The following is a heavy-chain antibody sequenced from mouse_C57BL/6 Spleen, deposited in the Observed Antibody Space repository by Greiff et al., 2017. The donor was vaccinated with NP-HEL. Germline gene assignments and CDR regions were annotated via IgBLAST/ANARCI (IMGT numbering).Heavy chain of an antibody. CDR2: IWWDDDK. CDR1: GFSLSTFGMG. V-gene: IGHV8-8*01. Sequence: QVTLKESGPGILQPSQTLSLTCSFSGFSLSTFGMGVGWIRQPSGKGLEWLAHIWWDDDKYYNPALKSRLTISKDTSKNQVFLKIASVDTADTATYYCARMRYYGSSLYAMDDWGQGTSVTVSS. CDR3: ARMRYYGSSLYAMDD. J-gene: IGHJ4*01. D-gene: IGHD1-1*01.